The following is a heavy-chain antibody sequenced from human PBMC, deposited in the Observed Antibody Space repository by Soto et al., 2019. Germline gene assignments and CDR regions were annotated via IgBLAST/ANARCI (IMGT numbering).Heavy chain of an antibody. CDR3: AREDSSSYVLKN. D-gene: IGHD6-13*01. V-gene: IGHV1-3*01. J-gene: IGHJ4*02. CDR2: INAGNGNT. CDR1: GYTFTSYA. Sequence: GASVEVSCKASGYTFTSYAMHWVRQAPGQRLEWMGWINAGNGNTKYSQKFQGRVTITRDTSASTAYMELSSLRSEDTAVYYCAREDSSSYVLKNWGQGTLVTVSS.